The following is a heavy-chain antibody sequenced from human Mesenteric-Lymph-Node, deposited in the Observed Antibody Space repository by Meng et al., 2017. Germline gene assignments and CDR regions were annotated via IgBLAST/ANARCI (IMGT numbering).Heavy chain of an antibody. CDR3: ATDRDYGDYGVFSRWFDP. D-gene: IGHD4-17*01. Sequence: ASVKVSCKVSGYTITELSMHWVRQAPGNGLEWMGGFDPEDGETIYSQKFQGRVTMTEDTSTDTAYMELSSLRSEDTAVYYCATDRDYGDYGVFSRWFDPWGQGTLVTVSS. V-gene: IGHV1-24*01. J-gene: IGHJ5*02. CDR2: FDPEDGET. CDR1: GYTITELS.